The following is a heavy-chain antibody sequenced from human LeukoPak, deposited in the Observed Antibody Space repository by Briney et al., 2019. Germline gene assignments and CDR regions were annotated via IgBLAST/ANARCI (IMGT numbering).Heavy chain of an antibody. CDR1: GGSFGGYY. J-gene: IGHJ5*02. D-gene: IGHD3-22*01. V-gene: IGHV4-34*01. Sequence: SETLSLTCAVYGGSFGGYYWNWIWIRQPPGKGLEWIGEINHSGSTNYDPSLKSRITISTDTSKNQFSLKLSSVTAADTAMYYCARHDSRGGVNWFDPWGQGTLVTVSS. CDR2: INHSGST. CDR3: ARHDSRGGVNWFDP.